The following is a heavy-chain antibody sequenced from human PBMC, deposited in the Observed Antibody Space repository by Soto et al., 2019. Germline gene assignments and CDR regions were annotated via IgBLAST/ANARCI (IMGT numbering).Heavy chain of an antibody. CDR1: GFTFSSYG. Sequence: QVQLVESGGGVVQRGRSLRLSCAASGFTFSSYGMHWVRQAPGKGLEWVAVIWYDGSNKYYADSVKGRFTISRDNSKNTLDMQMNSLRAEDTAMYYCARDWRSYSSCWYATRCWGQGTLVTVSP. J-gene: IGHJ4*02. V-gene: IGHV3-33*01. CDR3: ARDWRSYSSCWYATRC. CDR2: IWYDGSNK. D-gene: IGHD6-19*01.